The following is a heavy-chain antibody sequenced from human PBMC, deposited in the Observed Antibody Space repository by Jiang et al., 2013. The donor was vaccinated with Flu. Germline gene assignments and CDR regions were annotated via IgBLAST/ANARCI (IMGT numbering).Heavy chain of an antibody. CDR3: ARWLHDGSGSYSDY. CDR1: GYNFGRYN. J-gene: IGHJ4*02. Sequence: GAEVKKPGASVKLSCKASGYNFGRYNMQWVRQAPGQGLEWIGWMNPNSGNTGYAQKFQGRVTMTRNTSISTAYMELSSLRSEDTAVYYCARWLHDGSGSYSDYWGQGTLVTVSS. D-gene: IGHD3-10*01. V-gene: IGHV1-8*01. CDR2: MNPNSGNT.